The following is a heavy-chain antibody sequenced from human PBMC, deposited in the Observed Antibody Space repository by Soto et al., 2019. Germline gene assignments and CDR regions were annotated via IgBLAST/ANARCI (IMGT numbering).Heavy chain of an antibody. J-gene: IGHJ3*01. CDR1: DGSFSGSS. Sequence: SGTLSLTCAVYDGSFSGSSWPWIRQPPGTGLEWIGEINHSGSTNYNPSLKSRVTISVDTSKNQFFLKLSSVTAADTAIYYCASLNFDILTGYYAFDLWGQGTMVT. CDR2: INHSGST. D-gene: IGHD3-9*01. V-gene: IGHV4-34*01. CDR3: ASLNFDILTGYYAFDL.